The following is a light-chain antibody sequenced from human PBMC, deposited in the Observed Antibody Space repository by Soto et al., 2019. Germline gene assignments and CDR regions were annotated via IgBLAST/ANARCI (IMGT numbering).Light chain of an antibody. Sequence: EIVLTQSPGTLSLSPGERATLSCRASQSVSSNYLAWYQQKPGQAPRLLIYGASSRATGIPDRFSGSGSATDFTLIISRLEPEDFAVYYCQQYGSSPRTFGQGTKV. CDR3: QQYGSSPRT. CDR1: QSVSSNY. J-gene: IGKJ1*01. V-gene: IGKV3-20*01. CDR2: GAS.